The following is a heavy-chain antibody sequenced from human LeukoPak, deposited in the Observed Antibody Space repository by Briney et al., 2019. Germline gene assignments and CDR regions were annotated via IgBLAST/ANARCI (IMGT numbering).Heavy chain of an antibody. Sequence: SETLSLTSAVYGGSFSGYYWSWIRQPPGKGLEWIGEINHSGSTNYNPSLKSRVTISVDTSKNQFSLKLSSVTAADTAVYYCAVVRGVQAAFDYWGQGTLVTVSS. D-gene: IGHD3-10*01. J-gene: IGHJ4*02. CDR1: GGSFSGYY. CDR3: AVVRGVQAAFDY. CDR2: INHSGST. V-gene: IGHV4-34*01.